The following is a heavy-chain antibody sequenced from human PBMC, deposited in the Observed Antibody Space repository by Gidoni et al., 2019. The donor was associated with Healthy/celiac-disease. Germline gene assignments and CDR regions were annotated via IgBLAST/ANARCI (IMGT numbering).Heavy chain of an antibody. CDR3: ARGRHNDYVWGSYRSFDY. CDR2: INHSGST. V-gene: IGHV4-34*01. CDR1: GGSFSGYY. J-gene: IGHJ4*02. Sequence: QVQLQQWGAGLLKPSETLSLTCAVYGGSFSGYYWSWIRQPPGKGLEWIGEINHSGSTNYNPSLKSRVTISVDTSKNQFSLKLSSVTAADTAVYYCARGRHNDYVWGSYRSFDYWGQGTLVTVSS. D-gene: IGHD3-16*02.